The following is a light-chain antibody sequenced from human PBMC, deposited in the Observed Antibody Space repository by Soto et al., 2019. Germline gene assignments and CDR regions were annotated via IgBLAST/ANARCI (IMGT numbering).Light chain of an antibody. CDR1: QSVLYSSNNKNY. Sequence: DIVMTQSPDSLAVSLGERATINCKSSQSVLYSSNNKNYLAWYQQKPGQPPKLLVYWASTRESGVPDRFSGSGSGTDFTLAIISLHAEDVAVYYCQQYYSTPLTFGQGTKVEIK. V-gene: IGKV4-1*01. CDR3: QQYYSTPLT. CDR2: WAS. J-gene: IGKJ1*01.